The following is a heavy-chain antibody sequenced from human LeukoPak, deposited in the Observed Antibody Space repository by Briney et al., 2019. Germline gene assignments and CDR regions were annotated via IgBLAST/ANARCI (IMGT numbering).Heavy chain of an antibody. CDR2: INAGNGDT. CDR3: ATVTRGTTLDH. V-gene: IGHV1-3*01. J-gene: IGHJ5*02. CDR1: GYTFTRHA. D-gene: IGHD4-23*01. Sequence: ASVKVSCKASGYTFTRHAIHWVRQAPGQRLEWMGWINAGNGDTKYSQKFQGRVTFTGDTSASTAYMELSSLKSEDTAVYYCATVTRGTTLDHWGQGTLVTVSS.